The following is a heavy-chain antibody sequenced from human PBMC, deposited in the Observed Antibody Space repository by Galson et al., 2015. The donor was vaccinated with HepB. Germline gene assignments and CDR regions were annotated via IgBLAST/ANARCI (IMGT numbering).Heavy chain of an antibody. Sequence: CAISGDSVSSTTAAWNWIRQSPSRGLEWLGRTYYRSKWYYDYAVSVRSRITINPDTSKNQFSLQLTSVTPEDTAVYYCARVAYCGGDCNLFNWFDPWGQGTLVTVSS. D-gene: IGHD2-21*02. CDR3: ARVAYCGGDCNLFNWFDP. CDR2: TYYRSKWYY. J-gene: IGHJ5*02. CDR1: GDSVSSTTAA. V-gene: IGHV6-1*01.